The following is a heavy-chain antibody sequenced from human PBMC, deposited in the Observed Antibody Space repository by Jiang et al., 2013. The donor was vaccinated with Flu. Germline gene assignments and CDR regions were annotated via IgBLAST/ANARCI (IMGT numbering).Heavy chain of an antibody. J-gene: IGHJ5*02. CDR1: GYRFTGYW. Sequence: GAEVKKPGESLKISCKGSGYRFTGYWIGWVRQMPGKGLEWMGIIYPGDSDTRYSPSFEGQVTISADKSISTAYLQWSSLKASDTAMYYCARSHIVGGTGSWFDPWGQGTLVTVSS. D-gene: IGHD1-26*01. V-gene: IGHV5-51*01. CDR2: IYPGDSDT. CDR3: ARSHIVGGTGSWFDP.